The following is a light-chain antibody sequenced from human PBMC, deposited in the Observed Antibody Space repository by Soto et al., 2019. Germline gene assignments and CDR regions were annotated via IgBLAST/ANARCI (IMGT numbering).Light chain of an antibody. CDR1: SSDVGGFNS. Sequence: LTQPRSVSGSPGQSVTISCTGTSSDVGGFNSVSWYQQHPGKAPKLMIYDVNKRPSGVPDRFSGSKSGSTASLTISGLQAEDEADYYCCSYAGSYSYDFATGTKVTVL. J-gene: IGLJ1*01. V-gene: IGLV2-11*01. CDR3: CSYAGSYSYD. CDR2: DVN.